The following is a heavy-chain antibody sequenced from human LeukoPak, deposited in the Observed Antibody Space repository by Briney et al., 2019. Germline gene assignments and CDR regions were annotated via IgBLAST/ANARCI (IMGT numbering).Heavy chain of an antibody. CDR1: GGSISSYY. D-gene: IGHD6-13*01. J-gene: IGHJ4*02. V-gene: IGHV4-4*07. Sequence: KPSETLSLTCTVSGGSISSYYWCWSRQPARKGLEWMGRGYTSGSPNYNPSLKSRVTMSVDTSKNQFSLKLSSVTAADTAVYYCARDGGSSWYSTTFDYWGQGTLVTVSS. CDR2: GYTSGSP. CDR3: ARDGGSSWYSTTFDY.